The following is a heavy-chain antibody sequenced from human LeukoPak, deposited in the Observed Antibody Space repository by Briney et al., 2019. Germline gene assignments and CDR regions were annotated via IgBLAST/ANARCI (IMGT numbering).Heavy chain of an antibody. Sequence: GGSLRLSCAASGFTFSSYWMSWVRQAPGKGLEWVSGISWNSGSIGYADSVKGRFTISRDNAKNSLYLQMNSLRAEDTALYYCAKDRWPYYYDSSGYPYFDYWGQGTLVTVSS. D-gene: IGHD3-22*01. V-gene: IGHV3-9*01. CDR2: ISWNSGSI. J-gene: IGHJ4*02. CDR1: GFTFSSYW. CDR3: AKDRWPYYYDSSGYPYFDY.